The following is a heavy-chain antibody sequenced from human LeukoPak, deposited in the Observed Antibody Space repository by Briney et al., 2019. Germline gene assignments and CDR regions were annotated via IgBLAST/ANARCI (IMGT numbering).Heavy chain of an antibody. V-gene: IGHV3-48*02. CDR3: ARDLWARGPYSTRGY. Sequence: PGGSLRLSCAASGFTFSSYSMNWVRQAPGKGLEWVSYISSSSSTIYYADSVKGRFTISRDNAKNSLYLQMNSLRDEDTAVYYCARDLWARGPYSTRGYLGQGTLVTVSS. D-gene: IGHD6-13*01. CDR2: ISSSSSTI. J-gene: IGHJ4*02. CDR1: GFTFSSYS.